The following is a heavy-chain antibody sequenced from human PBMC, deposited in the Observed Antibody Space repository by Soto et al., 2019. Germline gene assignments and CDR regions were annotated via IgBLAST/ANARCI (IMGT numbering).Heavy chain of an antibody. J-gene: IGHJ5*02. CDR1: GYTFTGYY. Sequence: ASVKVSCKASGYTFTGYYMHWVRQAPGQGLEWMGWINPNSGGTNYAQKFQGWVTMTRDTSISTAYMELSRLRSDDTAVYYCARGDRIAAAGRRNWFDPWGQGTLVTVYS. CDR3: ARGDRIAAAGRRNWFDP. CDR2: INPNSGGT. D-gene: IGHD6-13*01. V-gene: IGHV1-2*04.